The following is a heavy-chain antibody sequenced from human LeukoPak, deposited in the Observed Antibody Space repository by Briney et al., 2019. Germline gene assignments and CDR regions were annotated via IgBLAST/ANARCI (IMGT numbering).Heavy chain of an antibody. V-gene: IGHV3-23*01. CDR3: ARAGGGSASYFAY. D-gene: IGHD6-19*01. Sequence: PGGSLRLSCAASGLTFNNYGMSWVRQAPGKGLEWVSGISGSGLTTFYADSVKGRFTISRDNAKNSLYLQMNSLRAEDTAVYYCARAGGGSASYFAYWGQGALVTVSS. J-gene: IGHJ4*02. CDR2: ISGSGLTT. CDR1: GLTFNNYG.